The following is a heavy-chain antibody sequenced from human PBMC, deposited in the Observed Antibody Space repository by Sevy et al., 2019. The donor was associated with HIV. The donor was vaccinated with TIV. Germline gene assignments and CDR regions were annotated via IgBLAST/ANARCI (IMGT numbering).Heavy chain of an antibody. D-gene: IGHD3-10*01. CDR2: IDWDGGST. Sequence: GGSLRLSCAASGFTFDDYAMHWVRQAPGKGLEWVSRIDWDGGSTYYADSVKGRFTISRDNSKNSLYLQMNSLRAEDTAFYYCAKGSGGSGSYYDSWGQRTLVTDSS. J-gene: IGHJ4*02. CDR1: GFTFDDYA. V-gene: IGHV3-43D*04. CDR3: AKGSGGSGSYYDS.